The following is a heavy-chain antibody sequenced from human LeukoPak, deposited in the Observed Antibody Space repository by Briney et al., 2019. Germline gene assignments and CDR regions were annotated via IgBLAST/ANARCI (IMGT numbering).Heavy chain of an antibody. D-gene: IGHD6-13*01. J-gene: IGHJ2*01. CDR3: ARRQQLASWYFDL. CDR2: IYPGDSDT. V-gene: IGHV5-51*01. CDR1: GYSFTSDW. Sequence: GESLKISCQGSGYSFTSDWIGWVRQMPGKGLEWMGIIYPGDSDTKYSPSFQGQVTFSADKSISTAYLQWSSLKASDTAMYYCARRQQLASWYFDLWGRGTLVTVSS.